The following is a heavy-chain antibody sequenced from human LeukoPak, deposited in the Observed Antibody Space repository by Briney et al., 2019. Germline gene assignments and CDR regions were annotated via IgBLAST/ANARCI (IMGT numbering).Heavy chain of an antibody. CDR2: INPNSGGT. V-gene: IGHV1-2*02. Sequence: ASVKVSCKASGYTFTGYYMHWVRQAPGQGLEWMGWINPNSGGTNYAQKFQGRVTMTRDTSISTAYMELSRLRSDDTAVYYCARGSSSWYPWLASVFDYWGQGTLVTVSS. D-gene: IGHD6-13*01. CDR3: ARGSSSWYPWLASVFDY. J-gene: IGHJ4*02. CDR1: GYTFTGYY.